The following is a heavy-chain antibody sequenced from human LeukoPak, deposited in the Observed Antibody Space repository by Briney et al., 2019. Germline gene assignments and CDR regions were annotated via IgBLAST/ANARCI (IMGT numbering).Heavy chain of an antibody. CDR1: GFTVITND. CDR3: ARGVEPLAANTLAY. D-gene: IGHD1-14*01. V-gene: IGHV3-53*01. J-gene: IGHJ4*02. CDR2: LYSDGNT. Sequence: GGSLRLSCAASGFTVITNDMTWVRQAPGKGLGRVSVLYSDGNTKYADSVQGRFTISRDNSKNTLYLEMNSLSPDDTAVYYCARGVEPLAANTLAYWGQGTLVTVSS.